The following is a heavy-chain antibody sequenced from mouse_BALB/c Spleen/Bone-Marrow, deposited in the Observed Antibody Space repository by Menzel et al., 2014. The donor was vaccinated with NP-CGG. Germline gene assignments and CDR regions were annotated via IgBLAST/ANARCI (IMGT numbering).Heavy chain of an antibody. CDR3: ATGTRDY. CDR2: ISSGSSTI. D-gene: IGHD4-1*01. V-gene: IGHV5-17*02. Sequence: EVKLMESGRGLVQPGGSRKLSCAASGFTFSSFGMHWVRQAPEKGLEWVAYISSGSSTIYYADTVKGRFTISRDNPKNTLFLQMTSLRSEDTAMYYCATGTRDYWGQGTTLTVSS. J-gene: IGHJ2*01. CDR1: GFTFSSFG.